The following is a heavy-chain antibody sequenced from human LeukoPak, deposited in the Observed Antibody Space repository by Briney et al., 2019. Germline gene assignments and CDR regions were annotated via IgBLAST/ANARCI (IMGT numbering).Heavy chain of an antibody. Sequence: SETLSLTCTVSGGSISSSSYYWGWIRQPPGKGLEWIGNIYYSGSTYYNPSLKSRVTISVDTSKNQFSLKLSSVIAADTAVYYCARDGRFPPEVLPRYFDYWGQGTLVTVSS. CDR1: GGSISSSSYY. CDR2: IYYSGST. J-gene: IGHJ4*02. D-gene: IGHD1-26*01. V-gene: IGHV4-39*07. CDR3: ARDGRFPPEVLPRYFDY.